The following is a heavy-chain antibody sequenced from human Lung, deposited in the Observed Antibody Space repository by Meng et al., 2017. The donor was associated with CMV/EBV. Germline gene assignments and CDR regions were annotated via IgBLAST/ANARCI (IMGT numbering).Heavy chain of an antibody. D-gene: IGHD6-19*01. CDR1: GFTFSSYV. V-gene: IGHV3-23*01. J-gene: IGHJ4*02. CDR3: AKELHSGWSYYFDY. CDR2: ISGSGGTT. Sequence: SCAASGFTFSSYVMNWVRQAPGKGLEWVSSISGSGGTTHYVDSVKGRFTTSKDTSRDTLYLQMNSLRAEDTAVYYCAKELHSGWSYYFDYWGQGAXVTVSS.